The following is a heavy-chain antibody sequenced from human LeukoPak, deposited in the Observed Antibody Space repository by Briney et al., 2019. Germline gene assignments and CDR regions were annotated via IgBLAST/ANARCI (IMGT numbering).Heavy chain of an antibody. CDR2: IIPIFGTA. Sequence: ASVKVSCKASGGTFSSYAISWVRQAPGQGLEWMGGIIPIFGTANYAQKFQGRVTITADKSTGTAYMELSSLRSEDTAVYYCARDQRACTRVAARGYYYYGMDVWGKGTTVTVSS. CDR3: ARDQRACTRVAARGYYYYGMDV. D-gene: IGHD2-15*01. CDR1: GGTFSSYA. V-gene: IGHV1-69*06. J-gene: IGHJ6*04.